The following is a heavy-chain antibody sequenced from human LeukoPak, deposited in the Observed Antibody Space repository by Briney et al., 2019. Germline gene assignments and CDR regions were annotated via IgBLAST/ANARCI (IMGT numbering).Heavy chain of an antibody. Sequence: GGSLRLSCAASGFTFSTYAMSWVRQAPGKGLEWVSLISGSGGGTYYANSVKGRFTISRDNSKNTLYLQMNSLRAEDTAVYYCARDVPAYYYDSSGYTDAFDIWGQGTMVTVSS. CDR3: ARDVPAYYYDSSGYTDAFDI. J-gene: IGHJ3*02. V-gene: IGHV3-23*01. CDR2: ISGSGGGT. D-gene: IGHD3-22*01. CDR1: GFTFSTYA.